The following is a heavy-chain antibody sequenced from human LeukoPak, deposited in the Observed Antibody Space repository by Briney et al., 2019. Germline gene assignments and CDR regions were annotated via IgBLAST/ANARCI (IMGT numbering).Heavy chain of an antibody. V-gene: IGHV4-4*02. J-gene: IGHJ3*02. D-gene: IGHD6-13*01. Sequence: SETLSLTCAVSGASISSDNWWSWVRQPPGKGLEWIGEIYHSGTTTYNPSLKSRVTISVDTSKNQFSLKLSSVTAADTAVYYCARVSGYSSSWYSLKDAFDIWGQGTMVTVSS. CDR3: ARVSGYSSSWYSLKDAFDI. CDR1: GASISSDNW. CDR2: IYHSGTT.